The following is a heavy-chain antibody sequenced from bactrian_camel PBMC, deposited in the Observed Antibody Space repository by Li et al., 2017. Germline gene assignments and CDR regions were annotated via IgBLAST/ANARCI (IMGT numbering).Heavy chain of an antibody. J-gene: IGHJ4*01. V-gene: IGHV3S53*01. CDR3: AAGDVSDLLCKIMVVAGGSAWTELAY. CDR2: IVTSGSA. Sequence: HVQLVESGGGLVQPGGSLRLSCAASGYTYSTNCMAWFRQAPTKEREGVASIVTSGSAYYADSVKGRFTISRDNANSTMYLQMNSLKPEDTAMYYCAAGDVSDLLCKIMVVAGGSAWTELAYWGQGTQVTVS. D-gene: IGHD6*01. CDR1: GYTYSTNC.